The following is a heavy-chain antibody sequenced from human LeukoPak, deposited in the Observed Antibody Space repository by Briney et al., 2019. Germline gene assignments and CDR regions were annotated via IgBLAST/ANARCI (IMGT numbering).Heavy chain of an antibody. CDR1: GGSISSSSYY. Sequence: SETLSLTCTVSGGSISSSSYYWGWIRQPPGKGLEWIGSIYYSGSTYYNPSLKSRVTISVDTSKNQFSLKLSSVTAADTAVYYCARQGDYYDSSEFNYWGQGTLVTVSS. CDR3: ARQGDYYDSSEFNY. CDR2: IYYSGST. V-gene: IGHV4-39*01. D-gene: IGHD3-22*01. J-gene: IGHJ4*02.